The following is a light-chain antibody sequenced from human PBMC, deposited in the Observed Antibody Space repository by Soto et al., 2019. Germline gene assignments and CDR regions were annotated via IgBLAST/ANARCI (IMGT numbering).Light chain of an antibody. CDR1: SSDVGAFNY. Sequence: QSVLTQPASVSGSPGQAITISCSGTSSDVGAFNYVSWYQQHPGKAPKLMIYDVSNRPSGVSNRFSGSKSGNTASLTISGLRAADEADYYCNSYTSNNTYVFGTGTKLTVL. V-gene: IGLV2-14*03. J-gene: IGLJ1*01. CDR3: NSYTSNNTYV. CDR2: DVS.